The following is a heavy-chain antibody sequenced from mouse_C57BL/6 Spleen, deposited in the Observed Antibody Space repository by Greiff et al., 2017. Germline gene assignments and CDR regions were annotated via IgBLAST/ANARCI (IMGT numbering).Heavy chain of an antibody. CDR2: IYPGDGDT. Sequence: VQLQESGPELVKPGASVKISCKASGYAFSSSWMNWVKQRPGKGLEWIGRIYPGDGDTNYNGKFKGQATLTADQSSSTAYMQLSSLTSEDSAVCFCAGSNYVVVYWYFDVWGTGTTGTVSS. CDR3: AGSNYVVVYWYFDV. CDR1: GYAFSSSW. J-gene: IGHJ1*03. V-gene: IGHV1-82*01. D-gene: IGHD2-5*01.